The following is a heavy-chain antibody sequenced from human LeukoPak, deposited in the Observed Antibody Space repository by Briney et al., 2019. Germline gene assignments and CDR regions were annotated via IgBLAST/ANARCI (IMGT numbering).Heavy chain of an antibody. J-gene: IGHJ4*02. D-gene: IGHD3-22*01. CDR3: ARDRDYYDSSGYFGDY. CDR1: GYTFTSFD. Sequence: SVRVSCKASGYTFTSFDINWVRQAPGQGLEWMGRIIPILGIANYAQKFQGRVTITADKSTSTAYMELSSLRSEDTAVYYCARDRDYYDSSGYFGDYWGQGTLVTVSS. CDR2: IIPILGIA. V-gene: IGHV1-69*04.